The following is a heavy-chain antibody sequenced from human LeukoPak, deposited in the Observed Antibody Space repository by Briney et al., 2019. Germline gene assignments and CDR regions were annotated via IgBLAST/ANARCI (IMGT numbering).Heavy chain of an antibody. V-gene: IGHV3-7*01. Sequence: GGSLRLSRTASGFIFSNSWMSWVRQAPGKGLEWVANIKQDGSEKKYVESVKGRFTISRDNAKNSLHLQMDSLRAEDTAVYYCARKTYYYESSDYGWFDSWGQGTLVTVSS. CDR2: IKQDGSEK. D-gene: IGHD3-22*01. J-gene: IGHJ5*01. CDR3: ARKTYYYESSDYGWFDS. CDR1: GFIFSNSW.